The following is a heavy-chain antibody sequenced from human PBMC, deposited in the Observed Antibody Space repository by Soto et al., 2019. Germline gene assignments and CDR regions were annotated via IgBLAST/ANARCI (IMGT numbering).Heavy chain of an antibody. J-gene: IGHJ6*02. CDR2: IKSKTDGGTT. V-gene: IGHV3-15*07. CDR1: GFTFSNAW. Sequence: GGSLRLSCAASGFTFSNAWMNWVRQAPGKGLEWVGRIKSKTDGGTTDYAAPVKGRLTISRDDSKNTLYLQMNSLKTEDTAVYYCTTDAGTRYEGIAAAGMDYYYYYGMDVWGQGTTVTVSS. CDR3: TTDAGTRYEGIAAAGMDYYYYYGMDV. D-gene: IGHD6-13*01.